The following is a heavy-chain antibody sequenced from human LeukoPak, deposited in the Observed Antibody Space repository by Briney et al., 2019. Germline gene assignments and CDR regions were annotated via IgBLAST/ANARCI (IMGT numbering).Heavy chain of an antibody. D-gene: IGHD3-22*01. CDR3: TRGGSTGYYRLDF. Sequence: GGSLRLSCAASGFTFSSYAMSWVRQTPGKGLEWVSGISGSGDSTYYADSVKGRFTISRDSSKNTLYLQMNSPRADDTAVYYCTRGGSTGYYRLDFWGQGTLVTVSS. CDR2: ISGSGDST. V-gene: IGHV3-23*01. J-gene: IGHJ4*02. CDR1: GFTFSSYA.